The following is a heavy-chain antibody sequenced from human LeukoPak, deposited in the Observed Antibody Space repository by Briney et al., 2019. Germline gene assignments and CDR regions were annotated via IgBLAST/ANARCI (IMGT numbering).Heavy chain of an antibody. CDR1: GGSITTYY. D-gene: IGHD2-15*01. J-gene: IGHJ5*02. Sequence: SETLSLTCTVSGGSITTYYWSWIRQLPGKGLEWITYMYYSGSPNYNPSLKSRVTMSVDTSNNQFSLKLSSVTAADTAVYYCARVDGGYCSGGGCYANRFDPWGQGTLVTVSS. V-gene: IGHV4-59*01. CDR2: MYYSGSP. CDR3: ARVDGGYCSGGGCYANRFDP.